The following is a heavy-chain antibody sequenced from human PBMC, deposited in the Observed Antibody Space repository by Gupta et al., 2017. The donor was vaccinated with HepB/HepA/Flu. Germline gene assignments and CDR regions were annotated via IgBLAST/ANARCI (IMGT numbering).Heavy chain of an antibody. J-gene: IGHJ3*02. CDR3: ARDAIQLGIDGFDI. Sequence: QLLLVLSGAEVKKPGSSVIVTFQASGGTFRTHTIRPLRQAPGQGLEWVGGIIPIFGTASYAQKFQDRVTIIADESRTTAYMELRSLTSEDTAMYYCARDAIQLGIDGFDIWGQGTMVTVSS. CDR2: IIPIFGTA. CDR1: GGTFRTHT. D-gene: IGHD5-24*01. V-gene: IGHV1-69*01.